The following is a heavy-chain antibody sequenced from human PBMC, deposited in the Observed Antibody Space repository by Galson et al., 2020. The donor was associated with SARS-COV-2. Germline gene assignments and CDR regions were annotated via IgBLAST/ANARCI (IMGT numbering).Heavy chain of an antibody. D-gene: IGHD6-25*01. J-gene: IGHJ5*02. CDR1: GFTYSTYW. V-gene: IGHV3-74*01. CDR3: AKDHGSAVGYSWFDP. CDR2: IHSDGSTT. Sequence: TGGSLRLSCAASGFTYSTYWMHWVRQAPGKGLVWVSRIHSDGSTTNYADSVKGRFTISRDNAKNTLELQMNSLRAEDTAVYYWAKDHGSAVGYSWFDPWGHGALDTVSS.